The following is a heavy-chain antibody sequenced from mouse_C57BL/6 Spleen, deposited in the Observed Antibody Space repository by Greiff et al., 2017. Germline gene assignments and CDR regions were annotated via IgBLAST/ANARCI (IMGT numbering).Heavy chain of an antibody. D-gene: IGHD2-10*01. J-gene: IGHJ4*01. Sequence: VQLQQPGAELVMPGASVKLSCKASGYTFTSYWMHWVKQRPGQGLEWIGEIYPSDSYTNYNQKFKGKSTLTVDKSSSTAYMQLSSLTSEDSAVYYCARGGLLDAMDYWGQGTSVTVSS. V-gene: IGHV1-69*01. CDR3: ARGGLLDAMDY. CDR1: GYTFTSYW. CDR2: IYPSDSYT.